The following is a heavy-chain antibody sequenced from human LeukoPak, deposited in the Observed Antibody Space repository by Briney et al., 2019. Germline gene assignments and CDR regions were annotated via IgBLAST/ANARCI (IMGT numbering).Heavy chain of an antibody. CDR2: INPTSSYI. V-gene: IGHV3-21*01. D-gene: IGHD1-26*01. J-gene: IGHJ4*02. CDR1: GFICSSYA. CDR3: ARLSGSQYGKFYFDS. Sequence: GGYLRRYCAASGFICSSYAVEWVRQTPGKGLEWFSSINPTSSYIYYAESVMGRFTISRDNAKSSLFLQMNSLREDDTAVYYCARLSGSQYGKFYFDSWGQGIMVTVSS.